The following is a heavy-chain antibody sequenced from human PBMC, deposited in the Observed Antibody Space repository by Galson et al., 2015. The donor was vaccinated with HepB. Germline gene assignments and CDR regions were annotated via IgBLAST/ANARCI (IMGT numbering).Heavy chain of an antibody. Sequence: SVKVSCKASGYTFTGYYMHWVRQAPGQGLEWMGWINPNSGGTNYAQKFQGWVTMTRDTSISTAYMELSRLRSDDTAVYYCARASPAARQPDAFDIWGQGTMVTVSS. CDR3: ARASPAARQPDAFDI. CDR1: GYTFTGYY. V-gene: IGHV1-2*04. CDR2: INPNSGGT. D-gene: IGHD6-6*01. J-gene: IGHJ3*02.